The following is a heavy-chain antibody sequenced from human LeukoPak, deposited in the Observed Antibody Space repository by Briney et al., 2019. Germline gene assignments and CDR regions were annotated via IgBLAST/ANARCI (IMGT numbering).Heavy chain of an antibody. Sequence: SETLSLTCTVSGGSISSYYWSWIRQPAGKGLEWIGHIYTSGSTTYNPSLKSRVTMSVDTSKNQFSLKLSSVTAADTAVYYCAREKRVNYGSGSLDYWGQGTLVTVSS. CDR3: AREKRVNYGSGSLDY. CDR1: GGSISSYY. J-gene: IGHJ4*02. D-gene: IGHD3-10*01. V-gene: IGHV4-4*07. CDR2: IYTSGST.